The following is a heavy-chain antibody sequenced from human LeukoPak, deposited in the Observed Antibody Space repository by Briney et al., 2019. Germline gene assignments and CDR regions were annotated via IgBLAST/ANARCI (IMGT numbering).Heavy chain of an antibody. CDR2: ISGSGGST. CDR3: ARVYRAVAGSGYYFDY. V-gene: IGHV3-23*01. D-gene: IGHD6-19*01. J-gene: IGHJ4*02. CDR1: GFTFSSYS. Sequence: GGSLRLSCAASGFTFSSYSMNWVRQAPGKGLEWVSAISGSGGSTYYADSVKGRFTISRDNSKNTLSLQMNSLRAEDTAVYYCARVYRAVAGSGYYFDYWGQGTLVTVSS.